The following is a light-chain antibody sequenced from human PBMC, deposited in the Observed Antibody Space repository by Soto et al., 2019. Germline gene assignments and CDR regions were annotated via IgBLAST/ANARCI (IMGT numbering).Light chain of an antibody. Sequence: QLTQSPSSLSASVGDRVTITCRASQGISSYFAWYQQKPGKAPKLLIYGASTLQSGVPSRFSGSGSGTEFTLTISSLQPDDFATYYCQQYNSYPMYTFGQGTKVDIK. CDR2: GAS. V-gene: IGKV1-9*01. CDR1: QGISSY. J-gene: IGKJ2*01. CDR3: QQYNSYPMYT.